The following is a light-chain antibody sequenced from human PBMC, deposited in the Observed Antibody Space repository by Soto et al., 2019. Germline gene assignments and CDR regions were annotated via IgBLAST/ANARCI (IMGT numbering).Light chain of an antibody. CDR1: QSISSW. CDR3: QQYYSYST. CDR2: KAS. V-gene: IGKV1-5*03. J-gene: IGKJ4*01. Sequence: DIQMTQSPSTLSASVGDRVTITCRASQSISSWLAWYQQKPGKGPNLLIYKASSLETGVPSRFSGSGSGTEFTLTISSLQPDDFATYCCQQYYSYSTFGGGTKVEIK.